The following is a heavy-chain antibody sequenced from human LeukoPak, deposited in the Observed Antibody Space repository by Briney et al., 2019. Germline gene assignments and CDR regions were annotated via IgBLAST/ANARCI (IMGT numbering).Heavy chain of an antibody. D-gene: IGHD4-17*01. CDR2: IKCDGSEK. V-gene: IGHV3-52*01. J-gene: IGHJ3*02. CDR1: GFTFSSSW. CDR3: AGINDYGDPTGGFDI. Sequence: GGSLRLSCAASGFTFSSSWMHWVCQAPEKGLEWVADIKCDGSEKYYVDSVKGRLTISRDNAKNSLYLQVNSLRAEDMTVYYCAGINDYGDPTGGFDIWGQGTTVTVSS.